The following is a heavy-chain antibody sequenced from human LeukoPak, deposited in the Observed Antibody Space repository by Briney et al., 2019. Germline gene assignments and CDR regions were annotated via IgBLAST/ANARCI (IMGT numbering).Heavy chain of an antibody. CDR1: GFTFSSYA. Sequence: GGSLRLSCAASGFTFSSYAMSWVRQAPGKGLEWVSAISGSGGSTYYADSVKGRFTISRDNSKNTLYLQMNSLRAEDTAVYYCAKDYEQWLNSFLFDYWGQGTLVTVSS. D-gene: IGHD6-19*01. J-gene: IGHJ4*02. CDR3: AKDYEQWLNSFLFDY. CDR2: ISGSGGST. V-gene: IGHV3-23*01.